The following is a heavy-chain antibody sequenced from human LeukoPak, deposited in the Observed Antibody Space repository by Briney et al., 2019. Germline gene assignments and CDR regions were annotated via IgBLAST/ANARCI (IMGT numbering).Heavy chain of an antibody. D-gene: IGHD6-13*01. Sequence: PGGSLRLSCAASGFTSSSYAMSWVRQAPGKGLEWVSAISGSGGSTYYADSVKGRFTISRDNSKNTLYLQMNSLRAEDTAVYYCAKGRGLYSSSWPFDYWGQGTLVTVSS. CDR3: AKGRGLYSSSWPFDY. CDR2: ISGSGGST. CDR1: GFTSSSYA. J-gene: IGHJ4*02. V-gene: IGHV3-23*01.